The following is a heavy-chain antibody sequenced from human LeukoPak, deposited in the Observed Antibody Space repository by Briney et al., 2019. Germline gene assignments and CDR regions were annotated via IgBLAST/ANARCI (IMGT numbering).Heavy chain of an antibody. Sequence: SETLSLTCTVSGGSISTYYWSWIRQPPGKGLEWIGYIYYSGSTNYNPSLKSRITISVDTSKNQFSLKLSSVTAADTAVYYCARGYSSSWHLNWFDPWGQGTLVTVSS. CDR2: IYYSGST. V-gene: IGHV4-59*08. CDR3: ARGYSSSWHLNWFDP. J-gene: IGHJ5*02. D-gene: IGHD6-13*01. CDR1: GGSISTYY.